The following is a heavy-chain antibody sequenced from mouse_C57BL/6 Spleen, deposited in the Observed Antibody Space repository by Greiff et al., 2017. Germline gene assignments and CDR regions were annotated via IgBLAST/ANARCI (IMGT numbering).Heavy chain of an antibody. Sequence: QVQLQQPGAELVMPGASVKLSCKASGYTFTSYWMHWVKQRPGQGLEWIGEIDHSDSYTNYNQKFKGKSTLTVDKSSSTAYMQLSSLTSEDSAVYYCATPYGSSYGFDYWGQGTTLTVSS. J-gene: IGHJ2*01. V-gene: IGHV1-69*01. CDR3: ATPYGSSYGFDY. D-gene: IGHD1-1*01. CDR2: IDHSDSYT. CDR1: GYTFTSYW.